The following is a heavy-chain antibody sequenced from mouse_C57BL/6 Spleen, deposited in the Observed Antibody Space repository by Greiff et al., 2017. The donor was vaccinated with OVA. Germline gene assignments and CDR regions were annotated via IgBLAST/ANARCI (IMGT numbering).Heavy chain of an antibody. V-gene: IGHV1-15*01. CDR1: GYTFTDYE. Sequence: VQLVESGAELVRPGASVTLSCKASGYTFTDYEMHWVKQTPVHGLEWIGAIDPETGGTAYNQKFKGKAILTADKSSSTAYMELRSLTSEDSAVYYCTRWLLREDYYAMDYWGQGTSVTVSS. D-gene: IGHD2-3*01. CDR2: IDPETGGT. J-gene: IGHJ4*01. CDR3: TRWLLREDYYAMDY.